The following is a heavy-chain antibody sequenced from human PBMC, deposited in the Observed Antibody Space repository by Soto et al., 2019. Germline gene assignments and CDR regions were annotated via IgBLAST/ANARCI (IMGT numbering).Heavy chain of an antibody. CDR2: IKSKTDGGTT. V-gene: IGHV3-15*01. Sequence: GGSLRLSCAASGFTFSNAWMSWIRQAPGKGLEWVGRIKSKTDGGTTDYAAPVKGRFTISRDDSKNTLYLQMNSLKTEDTAVYYCARITRSYYYYGMDVWGQGTTVTVSS. CDR3: ARITRSYYYYGMDV. D-gene: IGHD3-10*01. CDR1: GFTFSNAW. J-gene: IGHJ6*02.